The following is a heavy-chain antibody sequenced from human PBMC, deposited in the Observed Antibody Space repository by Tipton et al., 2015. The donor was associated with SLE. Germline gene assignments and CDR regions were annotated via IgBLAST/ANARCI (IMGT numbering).Heavy chain of an antibody. J-gene: IGHJ2*01. CDR2: IYSSGGR. V-gene: IGHV4-4*07. CDR3: ARGSDGEYVRYFDV. Sequence: TLSLTCTVSGGSISFDYWSWIRQSAGRGLEWIGRIYSSGGRDYNPSLRSRGTMSIDASQNRVSLRLKSVSAADTAVYYCARGSDGEYVRYFDVWGPGTLVTVSS. D-gene: IGHD4-17*01. CDR1: GGSISFDY.